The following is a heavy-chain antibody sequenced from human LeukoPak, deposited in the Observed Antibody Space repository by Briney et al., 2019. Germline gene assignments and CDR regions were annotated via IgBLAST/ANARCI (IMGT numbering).Heavy chain of an antibody. D-gene: IGHD4-17*01. J-gene: IGHJ3*02. V-gene: IGHV3-21*03. CDR2: ISSSSSYI. Sequence: NPGGSLRLSCAASGFTFSSYTMNWVRQAPGKGLEWVSSISSSSSYIYYADSVKGRLTISRDNAKNSLYLQMNSLKTEDTAVYYCTSTTVTTFYSWNAFDIWGQGTMVTVSS. CDR1: GFTFSSYT. CDR3: TSTTVTTFYSWNAFDI.